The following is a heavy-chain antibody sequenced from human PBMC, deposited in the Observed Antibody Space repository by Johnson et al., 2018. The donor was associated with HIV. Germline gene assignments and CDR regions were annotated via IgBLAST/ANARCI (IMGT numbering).Heavy chain of an antibody. Sequence: VQLVESGGDSVQPGRSLRLSCAASGFTFSSYAMHWVRPAPGKGLEWVSAISGSGGSTYYADSVKGRFTISRDNSKNTLYLQMNSLRAEDTAVYYCAKDKEYSSSPGAFDIWGQGTMVTVSS. J-gene: IGHJ3*02. V-gene: IGHV3-23*04. CDR2: ISGSGGST. CDR1: GFTFSSYA. D-gene: IGHD6-6*01. CDR3: AKDKEYSSSPGAFDI.